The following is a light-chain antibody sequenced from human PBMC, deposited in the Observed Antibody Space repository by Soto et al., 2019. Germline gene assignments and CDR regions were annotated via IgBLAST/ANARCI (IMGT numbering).Light chain of an antibody. CDR2: DAS. CDR3: QQYNSYSPEWT. J-gene: IGKJ1*01. Sequence: DIQMTQSPSTLSASVGDRVTITCWASQSISSWLAWYQQKPGKAPKLLIYDASSLESGVPSRFSGSGSGTEFTLTISSLQPDDFATYYCQQYNSYSPEWTFGQGTKVDIK. V-gene: IGKV1-5*01. CDR1: QSISSW.